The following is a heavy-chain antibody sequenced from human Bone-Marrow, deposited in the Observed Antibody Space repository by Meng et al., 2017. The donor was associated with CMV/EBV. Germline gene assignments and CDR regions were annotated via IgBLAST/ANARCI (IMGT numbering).Heavy chain of an antibody. Sequence: ASVKVSCKASGYTFTSYGISWVRQAPGQGLEWMGWISAYNGNTNYAQKFQGRVTITADKSTSTAYMELSSLRSEDTAVYYCAKKGKPAALFDYWGQGTLVTVSS. V-gene: IGHV1-18*01. CDR1: GYTFTSYG. CDR3: AKKGKPAALFDY. CDR2: ISAYNGNT. D-gene: IGHD2-2*01. J-gene: IGHJ4*02.